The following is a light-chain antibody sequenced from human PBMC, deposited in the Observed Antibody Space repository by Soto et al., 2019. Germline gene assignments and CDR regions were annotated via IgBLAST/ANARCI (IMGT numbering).Light chain of an antibody. J-gene: IGKJ1*01. Sequence: EIFLTQAPATLSLSPGERATLSCRASHYIRTNFAWYQQKPGQAPRLLIYGASSRATGITDRFSGSGSGTDFTLTLSRLEPEDFAVYYCPQYASPPQTSGQGTKVDIK. CDR3: PQYASPPQT. V-gene: IGKV3-20*01. CDR1: HYIRTN. CDR2: GAS.